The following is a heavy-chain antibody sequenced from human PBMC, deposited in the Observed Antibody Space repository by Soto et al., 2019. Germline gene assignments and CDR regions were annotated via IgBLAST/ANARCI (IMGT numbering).Heavy chain of an antibody. Sequence: ASVKVSCKASGYTFTSYYMHWVRQAPGQGLEWMGIINPSGGSTSYAQKFQGRVTMTRDTSTSTVYMELSSLRSEDTAVYYCARDFFTVNGPDAFDIWGQGTMVTVSS. V-gene: IGHV1-46*03. J-gene: IGHJ3*02. CDR2: INPSGGST. CDR3: ARDFFTVNGPDAFDI. D-gene: IGHD2-8*02. CDR1: GYTFTSYY.